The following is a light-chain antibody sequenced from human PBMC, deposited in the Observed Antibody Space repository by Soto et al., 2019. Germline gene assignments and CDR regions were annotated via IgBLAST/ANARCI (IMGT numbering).Light chain of an antibody. J-gene: IGLJ1*01. CDR2: EVN. Sequence: QSALTQPPSVSGSPGQSVTISGTGTSSDVGFFNYVSWYQHHPGKVPKFLIYEVNKRPSGVPDRFSGSKSGNTASLTVSGLQPEDEAEYFCSSFVDGTSYVFGTGTKVTVL. V-gene: IGLV2-8*01. CDR3: SSFVDGTSYV. CDR1: SSDVGFFNY.